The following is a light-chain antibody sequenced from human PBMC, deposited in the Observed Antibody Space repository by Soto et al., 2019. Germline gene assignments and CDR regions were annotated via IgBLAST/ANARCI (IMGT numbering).Light chain of an antibody. CDR2: LGS. V-gene: IGKV2-28*01. J-gene: IGKJ4*01. CDR1: QSLLHSNGYNY. Sequence: DLVMTQSPLSLPVTPGEPASISCRSSQSLLHSNGYNYLDWYLQKPGQSPQLLIYLGSNRASGVPDRFSGSGSGTDFTLKISRVAADDVGVYYCMQALQTPRLTFGGGTKVEIK. CDR3: MQALQTPRLT.